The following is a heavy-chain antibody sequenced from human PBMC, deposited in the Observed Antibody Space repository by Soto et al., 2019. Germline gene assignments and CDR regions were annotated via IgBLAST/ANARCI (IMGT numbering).Heavy chain of an antibody. CDR3: ASRFSSGWYGYYYYGMDV. V-gene: IGHV4-39*01. CDR1: GGSISSSSYY. CDR2: IYYSGST. J-gene: IGHJ6*01. Sequence: SETLSLTCTVSGGSISSSSYYWGWIRQPPGKGQEWIGSIYYSGSTYYNPSLKSRVTISVDTSKNQFSLKLSSVTAADTAVYYCASRFSSGWYGYYYYGMDVWGQGTTVTVSS. D-gene: IGHD6-19*01.